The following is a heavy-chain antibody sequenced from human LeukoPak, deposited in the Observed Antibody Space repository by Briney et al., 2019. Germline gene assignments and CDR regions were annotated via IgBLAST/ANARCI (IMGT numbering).Heavy chain of an antibody. CDR3: ARAHSSSWSQEGDY. D-gene: IGHD6-13*01. CDR2: IIPILGIA. Sequence: SVKVSCKASGGTFSSYAISWVRQAPGQGLEWMGRIIPILGIANYAQKFQGRVTITADKSTSTAYMELSSLRSDDTAVYYCARAHSSSWSQEGDYWGQGTLVTVSS. J-gene: IGHJ4*02. V-gene: IGHV1-69*04. CDR1: GGTFSSYA.